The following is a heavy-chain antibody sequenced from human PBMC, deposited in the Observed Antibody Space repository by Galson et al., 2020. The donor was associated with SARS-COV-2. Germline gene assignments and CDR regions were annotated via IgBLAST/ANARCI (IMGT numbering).Heavy chain of an antibody. J-gene: IGHJ6*02. CDR1: GFTFSSYD. Sequence: GGSLRLSCAASGFTFSSYDMHWVRQATGKGLEWVSAIGTAGDTYYPGSVKGRFTISRENVKNSLYLQMNSLRAGDTAVYYCARAGEGGSYYYYYGMDVWGQGTTVTVSS. D-gene: IGHD1-26*01. V-gene: IGHV3-13*01. CDR2: IGTAGDT. CDR3: ARAGEGGSYYYYYGMDV.